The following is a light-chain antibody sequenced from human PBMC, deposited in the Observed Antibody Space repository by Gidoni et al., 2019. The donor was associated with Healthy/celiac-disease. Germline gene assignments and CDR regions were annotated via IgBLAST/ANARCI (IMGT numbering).Light chain of an antibody. Sequence: QSVLTQPPSVSGAPGQRVTISCTGSSSNIGAGYDVHWYQQPPGTAPKLLIYCNSNRPSGVPDRFSGSKSGTSASLAITGLQAEDEADYYCQSYDSSLSGYVFGTGNKVTVL. V-gene: IGLV1-40*01. CDR3: QSYDSSLSGYV. J-gene: IGLJ1*01. CDR1: SSNIGAGYD. CDR2: CNS.